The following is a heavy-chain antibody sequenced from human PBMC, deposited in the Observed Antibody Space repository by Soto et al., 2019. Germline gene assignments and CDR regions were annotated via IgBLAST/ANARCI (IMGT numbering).Heavy chain of an antibody. Sequence: QVQLQESGPGLVKPSETLSLTCTVSGGSISSYYWSWIRQPPGKGLEWIGYIYYSGSTNYNPSLKSRVTISVDTAKNQFSLKLSSVAAADTAVYYCARDPGSGWTHDGAFDSWGQGTMVTVSS. J-gene: IGHJ3*02. V-gene: IGHV4-59*01. D-gene: IGHD6-19*01. CDR3: ARDPGSGWTHDGAFDS. CDR2: IYYSGST. CDR1: GGSISSYY.